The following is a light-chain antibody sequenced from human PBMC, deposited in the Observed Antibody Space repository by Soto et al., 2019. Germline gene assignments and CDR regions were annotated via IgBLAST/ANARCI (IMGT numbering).Light chain of an antibody. CDR2: NVS. CDR3: CSYAGGPYV. V-gene: IGLV2-23*02. J-gene: IGLJ1*01. Sequence: QSALTQPASVSGSPGQSITISCTGTSSDVGSYDLVSWYQHHPGTAPKLLISNVSKRPSGVPDRFSGSKSGNTASLTISGLQAEDEADYYCCSYAGGPYVFGTGTKVTVL. CDR1: SSDVGSYDL.